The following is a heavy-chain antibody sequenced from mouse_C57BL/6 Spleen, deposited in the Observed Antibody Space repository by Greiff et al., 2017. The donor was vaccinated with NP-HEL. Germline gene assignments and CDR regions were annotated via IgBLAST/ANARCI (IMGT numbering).Heavy chain of an antibody. D-gene: IGHD1-1*01. Sequence: EVKLQESGGGLVKPGGSLKLSCAASGFTFSDYGMHWVRQAPEKGLEWVAYISSGSSTIYYADTVKGRFTISRDNAKNTLFLQMTSLRSEDTAMYYCARSHYYGSRGGYFDVWGTGTTVTGSS. V-gene: IGHV5-17*01. CDR2: ISSGSSTI. J-gene: IGHJ1*03. CDR3: ARSHYYGSRGGYFDV. CDR1: GFTFSDYG.